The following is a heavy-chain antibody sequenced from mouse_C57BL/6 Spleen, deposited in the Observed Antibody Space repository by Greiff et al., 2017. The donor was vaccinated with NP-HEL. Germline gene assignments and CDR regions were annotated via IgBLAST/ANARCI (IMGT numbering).Heavy chain of an antibody. CDR1: GYTFTSYW. CDR3: ARGDYYYGSSYVWYFDV. Sequence: VQLQQPGAELVRPGSSVKLSCKASGYTFTSYWMHWVKQRPIQGLEWIGNIDPSDSETHYNQKFKDKATLTADKSSSTAYMQLSSLTSEDSAVYYCARGDYYYGSSYVWYFDVWGTGTTVTVSS. CDR2: IDPSDSET. J-gene: IGHJ1*03. D-gene: IGHD1-1*01. V-gene: IGHV1-52*01.